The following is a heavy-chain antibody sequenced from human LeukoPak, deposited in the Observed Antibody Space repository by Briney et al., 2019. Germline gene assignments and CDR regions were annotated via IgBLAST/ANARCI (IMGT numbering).Heavy chain of an antibody. CDR2: IYYSGST. J-gene: IGHJ4*02. Sequence: SETLSLTCTVSGGSISSSSYYWGWIRQPPGKGLEWIGSIYYSGSTYYNPSLKSRVTISVDTSKNQFSLKLSSVTAADTAVYNCARSSSSWYYYFDYWGQGTLVTVSS. D-gene: IGHD6-13*01. V-gene: IGHV4-39*01. CDR1: GGSISSSSYY. CDR3: ARSSSSWYYYFDY.